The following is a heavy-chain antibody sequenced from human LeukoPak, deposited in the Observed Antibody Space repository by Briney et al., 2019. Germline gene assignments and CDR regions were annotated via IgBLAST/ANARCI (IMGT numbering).Heavy chain of an antibody. CDR1: GFTFSSYS. V-gene: IGHV3-48*01. CDR2: ISGTSHTI. CDR3: ARYSGSYYMGDY. Sequence: PGGSLRLSCAASGFTFSSYSTNWVRQAPGKGLEWVSYISGTSHTIYYADSVEGRFTISRDNAKNSLYLQMNSLRAEDTAVYYCARYSGSYYMGDYWGQGTLVTVSS. J-gene: IGHJ4*02. D-gene: IGHD3-10*01.